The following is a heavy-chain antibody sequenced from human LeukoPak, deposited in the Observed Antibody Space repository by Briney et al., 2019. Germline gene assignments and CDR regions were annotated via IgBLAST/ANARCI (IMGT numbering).Heavy chain of an antibody. V-gene: IGHV3-23*01. Sequence: GGSLRLSCAASGFNFSKYIMTWVRQAPGKGLEWVSSLTASGGNTYYADSVKGRFTISRDNSKNTLYLQMNSLRAEDTAVYYCATLGYYYDSSGYSDYWGQGTLVTVSS. J-gene: IGHJ4*02. D-gene: IGHD3-22*01. CDR1: GFNFSKYI. CDR3: ATLGYYYDSSGYSDY. CDR2: LTASGGNT.